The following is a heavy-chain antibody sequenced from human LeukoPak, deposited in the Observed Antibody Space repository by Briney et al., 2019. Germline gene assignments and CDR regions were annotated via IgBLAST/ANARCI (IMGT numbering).Heavy chain of an antibody. D-gene: IGHD5-24*01. V-gene: IGHV4-59*01. CDR3: ARDKDGYNHLFDY. J-gene: IGHJ4*02. Sequence: SETLSLTCTVSGGSISSYYWSWIRQPPGKGLEWIGYIYYSGSTNYNPSLKSRVTISVDTSKNQFSLKLSSVTAADTAVYHCARDKDGYNHLFDYWGQGTLVTVSS. CDR1: GGSISSYY. CDR2: IYYSGST.